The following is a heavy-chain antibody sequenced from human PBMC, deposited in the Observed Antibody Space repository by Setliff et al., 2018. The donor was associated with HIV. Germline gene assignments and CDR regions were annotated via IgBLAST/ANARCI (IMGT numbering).Heavy chain of an antibody. Sequence: ETLSLTCAVYGGSFSGYYWSWIRQPPGKGLEWIGEINHSGSTNYNPSLKSRVTISVDTSKNQFSLKLSSVTAEDTAVYYCARIIGSDISGAQYYFDHWGQGSLVTVSS. V-gene: IGHV4-34*01. CDR3: ARIIGSDISGAQYYFDH. J-gene: IGHJ4*02. D-gene: IGHD1-20*01. CDR1: GGSFSGYY. CDR2: INHSGST.